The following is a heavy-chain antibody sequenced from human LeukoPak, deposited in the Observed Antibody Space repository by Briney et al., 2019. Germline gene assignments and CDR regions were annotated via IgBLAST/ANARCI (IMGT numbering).Heavy chain of an antibody. D-gene: IGHD3-22*01. J-gene: IGHJ3*02. Sequence: GGSLRLSCAASGFTFSSYAMSWVRQAPGKGLEWVSAISGSGGSTYYADSVKGRFAISRDNSKNTLFLQMNSLRAEDTAVYYCAKGRYYYDSSDAFDIWGQGTMVTVSS. CDR1: GFTFSSYA. V-gene: IGHV3-23*01. CDR2: ISGSGGST. CDR3: AKGRYYYDSSDAFDI.